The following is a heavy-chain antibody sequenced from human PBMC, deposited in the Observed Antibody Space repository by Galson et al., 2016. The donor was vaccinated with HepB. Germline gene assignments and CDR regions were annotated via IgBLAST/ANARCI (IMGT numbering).Heavy chain of an antibody. D-gene: IGHD1-26*01. V-gene: IGHV3-43*01. Sequence: SLRLSCAASGFTFDDSTMHWVRQGPGKGLEWVSVISWDGASTHYADAVKGRFTVSRDNSRNSLYLQMNSLRIEDTALYYFAKDIVTGTYFGVGVYPYFYGRDVWGQGTTVTVSS. J-gene: IGHJ6*02. CDR2: ISWDGAST. CDR3: AKDIVTGTYFGVGVYPYFYGRDV. CDR1: GFTFDDST.